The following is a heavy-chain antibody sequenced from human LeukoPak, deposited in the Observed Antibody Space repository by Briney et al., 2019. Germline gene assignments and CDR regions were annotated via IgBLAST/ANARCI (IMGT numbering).Heavy chain of an antibody. CDR3: ARVLGRSSPLDY. CDR2: INSDWRST. J-gene: IGHJ4*02. Sequence: PGRSLRLSYAAAVFTFSSYWAHWVRQAPGKGLVWVSRINSDWRSTICADSVKGRFTISRDNAKNTLYLQMNSLRADDTAVYYCARVLGRSSPLDYWGQGNLVTVSS. V-gene: IGHV3-74*01. D-gene: IGHD6-6*01. CDR1: VFTFSSYW.